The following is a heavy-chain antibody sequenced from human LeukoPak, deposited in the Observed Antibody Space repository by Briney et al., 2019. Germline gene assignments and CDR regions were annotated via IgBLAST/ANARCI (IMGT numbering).Heavy chain of an antibody. CDR2: IYYSGST. Sequence: PSETLSLTCTVSGGSISSYYWSWIRQPPGKGLEWIGYIYYSGSTNYNPSLKSRVTISVDTSKNQFSLKLSSVTAADTAVYYCARYLAAGTQGFDYWGQGTLVTVSS. J-gene: IGHJ4*02. V-gene: IGHV4-59*01. CDR3: ARYLAAGTQGFDY. CDR1: GGSISSYY. D-gene: IGHD6-13*01.